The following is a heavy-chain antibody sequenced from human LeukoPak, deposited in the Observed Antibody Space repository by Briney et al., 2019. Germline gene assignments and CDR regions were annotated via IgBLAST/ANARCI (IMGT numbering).Heavy chain of an antibody. D-gene: IGHD3-9*01. J-gene: IGHJ3*02. Sequence: GGSLRLSCAASGFTFSSYAMSWVRQAPGKGLEWVSAISGSGGSTYYADSVKGRFTISRDNSKNTLYLQMNSLRAEDTAVYYCAKGTPASTGDYDILTGYHGAFDIWGQGTMVTLSS. V-gene: IGHV3-23*01. CDR3: AKGTPASTGDYDILTGYHGAFDI. CDR2: ISGSGGST. CDR1: GFTFSSYA.